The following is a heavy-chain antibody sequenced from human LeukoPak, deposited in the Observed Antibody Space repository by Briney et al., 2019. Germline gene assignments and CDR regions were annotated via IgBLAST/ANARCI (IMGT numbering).Heavy chain of an antibody. J-gene: IGHJ3*01. V-gene: IGHV3-7*03. CDR3: ARSSYSSSSSV. Sequence: GGSLRLSCAVSGFTFSGFWMSWSRQAPGKGLEWVASINSDGSEGYYADVVKGRFTISGDNAKNSLYLQINSLRAEDTAVYYCARSSYSSSSSVWGQGTMVTVSS. CDR1: GFTFSGFW. D-gene: IGHD6-6*01. CDR2: INSDGSEG.